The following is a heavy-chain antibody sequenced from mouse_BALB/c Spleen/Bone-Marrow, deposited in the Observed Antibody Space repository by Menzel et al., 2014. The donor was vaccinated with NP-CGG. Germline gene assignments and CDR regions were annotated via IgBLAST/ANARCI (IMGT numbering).Heavy chain of an antibody. CDR2: IWDGGST. CDR1: GFSLTDYG. CDR3: AKHEDRYDWFAY. D-gene: IGHD2-14*01. Sequence: QVHVKQSGPGLVAPSQSLSITCTVSGFSLTDYGVSWIRQPPGKGLEWLGVIWDGGSTYYNSALKSRLSISKDNSKSQVFLKMNSLQTDDTAMYYCAKHEDRYDWFAYWGQGTLVTVSA. V-gene: IGHV2-6-5*01. J-gene: IGHJ3*01.